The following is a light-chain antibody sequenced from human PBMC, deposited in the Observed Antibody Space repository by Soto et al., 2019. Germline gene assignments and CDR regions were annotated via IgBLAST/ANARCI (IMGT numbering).Light chain of an antibody. CDR3: QQYNNWPPVT. Sequence: IILTQSPATLSLSPGERATLSCGASQSVSSSYVAWYQHRPGLAPRLLIHDASSRATGIPARFSGSGSGTEFTLTISSLQSEDFAVYYCQQYNNWPPVTFGQGTRLEIK. J-gene: IGKJ5*01. CDR2: DAS. V-gene: IGKV3D-20*01. CDR1: QSVSSSY.